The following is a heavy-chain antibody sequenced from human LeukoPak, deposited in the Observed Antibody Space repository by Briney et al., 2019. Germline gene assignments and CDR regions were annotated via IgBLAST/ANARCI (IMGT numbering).Heavy chain of an antibody. Sequence: PGGSLRLSCAASGFTFSSYGMNWVRQAPGKGLEWVAFIRFDGSNKYYADSVKGRFTVSRDNSRNTLYLLMNSLRAEDTAVYYCARGWRGDYWGQGTLVTVSS. V-gene: IGHV3-30*02. CDR1: GFTFSSYG. CDR3: ARGWRGDY. CDR2: IRFDGSNK. J-gene: IGHJ4*02. D-gene: IGHD2-15*01.